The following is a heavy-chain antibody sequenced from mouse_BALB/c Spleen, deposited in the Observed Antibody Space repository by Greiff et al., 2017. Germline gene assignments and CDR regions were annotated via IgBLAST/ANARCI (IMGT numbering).Heavy chain of an antibody. CDR1: GFTFSSYA. D-gene: IGHD1-1*01. CDR3: AREGTTVVRAMDY. J-gene: IGHJ4*01. V-gene: IGHV5-6-5*01. CDR2: ISSGGST. Sequence: EVKVVESGGGLVKPGGSLKLSCAASGFTFSSYAMSWVRQTPEKRLEWVASISSGGSTYYPDSVKGRFTISRDNARNILYLQMSSLRSEDTAMYYCAREGTTVVRAMDYWGQGTSVTVSS.